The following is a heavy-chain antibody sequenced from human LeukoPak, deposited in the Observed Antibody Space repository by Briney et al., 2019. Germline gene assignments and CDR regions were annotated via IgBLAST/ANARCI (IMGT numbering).Heavy chain of an antibody. V-gene: IGHV4-39*07. J-gene: IGHJ6*02. D-gene: IGHD1-1*01. CDR1: GDSISSSSYH. CDR3: AREQQLERFYYYGMDV. Sequence: SETLSLTCIVSGDSISSSSYHWGWIRQPPGKGPEWIGSIYFGGNTYYNPSLKSRVTISMDTSKNHFSLKLKSVTAADMAVYYCAREQQLERFYYYGMDVWGQGTTVTVSS. CDR2: IYFGGNT.